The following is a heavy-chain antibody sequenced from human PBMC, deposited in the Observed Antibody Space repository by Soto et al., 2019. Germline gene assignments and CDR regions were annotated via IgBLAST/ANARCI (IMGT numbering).Heavy chain of an antibody. CDR2: ISAYNGNT. CDR1: GYTFTSYG. Sequence: QVQLVQSGAEVKKPGASVKVSCKASGYTFTSYGISWVRQAPGQGLEWMGWISAYNGNTNYAQKLQGRVTMTTDTATSTAYMELRSLRSDDTAVYYCARDHYCSGGSCYSDWFDPWGQGTLVTVSS. J-gene: IGHJ5*02. CDR3: ARDHYCSGGSCYSDWFDP. V-gene: IGHV1-18*01. D-gene: IGHD2-15*01.